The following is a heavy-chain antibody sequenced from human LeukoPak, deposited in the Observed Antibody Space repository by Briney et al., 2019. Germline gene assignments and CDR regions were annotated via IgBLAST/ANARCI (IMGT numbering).Heavy chain of an antibody. CDR1: GGSISSTNFY. D-gene: IGHD1-26*01. Sequence: SETLSLTCTVSGGSISSTNFYWGWIRQPPGKGLEYIGRIFYSESTQYNPSLKSRLTISVDTSRNQFSLTLSSVTAADTAEYYCARYSGSFDNFDCWGQGTLVTVSS. CDR3: ARYSGSFDNFDC. J-gene: IGHJ4*02. CDR2: IFYSEST. V-gene: IGHV4-39*01.